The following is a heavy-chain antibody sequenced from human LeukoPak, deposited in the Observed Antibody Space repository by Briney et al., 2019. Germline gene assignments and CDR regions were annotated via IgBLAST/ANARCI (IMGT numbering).Heavy chain of an antibody. J-gene: IGHJ4*02. CDR2: INPNSGGT. V-gene: IGHV1-2*04. CDR3: ARAPRAIAVAGKFDY. D-gene: IGHD6-19*01. CDR1: GYTFTGYY. Sequence: GASVKVSCKASGYTFTGYYMHWVRQPPGQGLEWMGWINPNSGGTNYAQKFQGWVTMTRDTSISTAYMELSRLRSDDTAVYYCARAPRAIAVAGKFDYWGQGTLVTVSS.